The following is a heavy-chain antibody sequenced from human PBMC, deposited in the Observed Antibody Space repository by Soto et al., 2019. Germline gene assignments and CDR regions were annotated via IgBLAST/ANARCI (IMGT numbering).Heavy chain of an antibody. CDR2: IITIFGIA. CDR1: GGTFSSYA. Sequence: ASVKVSCKASGGTFSSYAISWVRQAPGQGLEWMGGIITIFGIANYAQKFQGRVTITADKSTSTAYMELSSLRSEDTAVYYCARAGRDAFDIWGQGTMVTVSS. J-gene: IGHJ3*02. CDR3: ARAGRDAFDI. V-gene: IGHV1-69*10.